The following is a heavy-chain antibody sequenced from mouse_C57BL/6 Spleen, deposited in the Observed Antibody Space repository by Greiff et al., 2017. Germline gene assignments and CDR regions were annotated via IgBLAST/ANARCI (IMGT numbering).Heavy chain of an antibody. D-gene: IGHD2-5*01. J-gene: IGHJ3*01. CDR2: IRSKGSNYAT. Sequence: EVKLVESGGGLVQPKGSLKLSCAASGFTFNTYAMHWVRQAPGKGLEWVARIRSKGSNYATYYAASVKDRFTISRDDSQSMLYLQMNTLRAEDTAMYYGVRDYSNYHSWFAYWGTGALVSVAA. CDR3: VRDYSNYHSWFAY. CDR1: GFTFNTYA. V-gene: IGHV10-3*01.